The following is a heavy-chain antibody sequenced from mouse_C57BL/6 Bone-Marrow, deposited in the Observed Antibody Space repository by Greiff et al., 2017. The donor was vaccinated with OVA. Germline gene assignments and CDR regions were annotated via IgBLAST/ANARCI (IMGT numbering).Heavy chain of an antibody. CDR3: ARNRSPITTVVATSDYYAMDY. CDR2: INPSTGGT. J-gene: IGHJ4*01. V-gene: IGHV1-42*01. CDR1: GYSFTGYY. Sequence: VQLQQSGPELVKPGASVKISCKASGYSFTGYYMNWVKQSPEKSLEWIGEINPSTGGTTYNQKFKAKATLTVDKSSSTAYMQLKSLTSEDSAVYYCARNRSPITTVVATSDYYAMDYWGQGTSVTVSS. D-gene: IGHD1-1*01.